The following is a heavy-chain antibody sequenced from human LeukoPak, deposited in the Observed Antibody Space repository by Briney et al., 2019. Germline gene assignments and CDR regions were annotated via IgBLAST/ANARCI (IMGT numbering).Heavy chain of an antibody. CDR1: GYTFTSYY. CDR3: ARVRNGVVGHNWFDP. Sequence: GASVKVSCKASGYTFTSYYMHWVRQAPGQGLEWMGIINPSGGSTSYAQKFQGRVTMTRDMSTSTVYMELSSLRSEDTAVYYCARVRNGVVGHNWFDPWGQGTLVTVSS. CDR2: INPSGGST. V-gene: IGHV1-46*01. D-gene: IGHD2-8*01. J-gene: IGHJ5*02.